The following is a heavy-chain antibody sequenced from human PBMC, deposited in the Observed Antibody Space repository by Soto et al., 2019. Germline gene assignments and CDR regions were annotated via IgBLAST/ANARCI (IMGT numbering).Heavy chain of an antibody. D-gene: IGHD3-10*01. CDR2: ISSSSSYI. Sequence: EVQLVESGGGLVKPGGSLRLSCAASGFTFSSYSMNWVRQAPGKGLEWVSSISSSSSYIYYADSVKGRFTISRDNAKKPLHLQMNSLRAEDTAVYYWARDRGGDLKAFDIWGQGTMVTVSS. CDR1: GFTFSSYS. J-gene: IGHJ3*02. CDR3: ARDRGGDLKAFDI. V-gene: IGHV3-21*01.